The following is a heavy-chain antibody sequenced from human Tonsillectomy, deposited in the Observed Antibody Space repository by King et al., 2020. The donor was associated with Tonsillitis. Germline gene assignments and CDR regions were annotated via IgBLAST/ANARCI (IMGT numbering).Heavy chain of an antibody. CDR3: AKDSGSSDWYAFDY. CDR2: ISSSGGST. J-gene: IGHJ4*02. Sequence: QLVQSGGGLVQPGGSLRLSCAASGFTFSSYVMSWVRQVPGKGLEWVSTISSSGGSTYYADSVKGRFTISRDNSKNTLFLQMNSLRAEDTAVYYCAKDSGSSDWYAFDYWGQGTLVTVSS. CDR1: GFTFSSYV. D-gene: IGHD6-19*01. V-gene: IGHV3-23*04.